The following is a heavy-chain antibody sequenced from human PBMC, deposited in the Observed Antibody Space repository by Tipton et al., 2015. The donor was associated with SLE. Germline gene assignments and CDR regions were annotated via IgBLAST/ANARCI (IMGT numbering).Heavy chain of an antibody. Sequence: TLSLTCTVSGGSITSGGYYWSWIRQHPGKGLEWIGYIHHSGNTNYNPSLKSRLSISVDTSKNQFSLKLNSVTAADTAVYYCARHVRGVAGWFDPWGQGTLVTVSS. CDR2: IHHSGNT. CDR1: GGSITSGGYY. V-gene: IGHV4-31*03. D-gene: IGHD3-10*01. CDR3: ARHVRGVAGWFDP. J-gene: IGHJ5*02.